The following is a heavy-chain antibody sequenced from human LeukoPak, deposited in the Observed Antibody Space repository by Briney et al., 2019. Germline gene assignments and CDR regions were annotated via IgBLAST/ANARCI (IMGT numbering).Heavy chain of an antibody. Sequence: SETLSLTCNVSGYSISSGYYWGWIRQPPGKGLEWIGSIYHSGSTYYNPSLKSRVTISVDTSKNQFSLKLSSVTAADTAVYYCARGPGVPAAIGEDYWGQGTLVTVSS. CDR2: IYHSGST. CDR3: ARGPGVPAAIGEDY. V-gene: IGHV4-38-2*02. J-gene: IGHJ4*02. D-gene: IGHD2-2*02. CDR1: GYSISSGYY.